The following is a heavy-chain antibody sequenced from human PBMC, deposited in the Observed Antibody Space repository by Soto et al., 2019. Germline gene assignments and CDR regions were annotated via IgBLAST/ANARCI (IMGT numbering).Heavy chain of an antibody. J-gene: IGHJ4*02. CDR3: AAAPVYGSGIDY. CDR2: IWYDGSNK. D-gene: IGHD3-10*01. V-gene: IGHV3-33*01. Sequence: QVQLLESGGRVVQPGRSLRLSCAASGFTFSSYGMHWVRQAPGKRLEWVAVIWYDGSNKYYADSVKGRFTISRDNSKNTLYLQMNSLRAEGTAVYYCAAAPVYGSGIDYWGQGALVTVSS. CDR1: GFTFSSYG.